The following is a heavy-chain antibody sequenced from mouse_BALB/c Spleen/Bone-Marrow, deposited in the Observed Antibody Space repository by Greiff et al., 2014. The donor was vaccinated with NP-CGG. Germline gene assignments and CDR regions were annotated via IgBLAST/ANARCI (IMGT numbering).Heavy chain of an antibody. CDR3: ARPRQLGLPYYFDY. CDR1: GYTFTSYV. J-gene: IGHJ2*01. CDR2: INPYNDGT. D-gene: IGHD3-2*01. V-gene: IGHV1-14*01. Sequence: VQLQQSGPELVKPGASVKMSCKASGYTFTSYVMHWVKQKPGQGLEWTGYINPYNDGTKYNEKFKGKATLTSDKSSSTAYMELSSLTSEDSAVYYCARPRQLGLPYYFDYWGQGTTLTVPS.